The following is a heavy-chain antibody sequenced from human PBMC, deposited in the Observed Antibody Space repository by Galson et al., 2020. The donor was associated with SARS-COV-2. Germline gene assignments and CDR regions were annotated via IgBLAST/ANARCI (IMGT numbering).Heavy chain of an antibody. J-gene: IGHJ4*02. D-gene: IGHD6-19*01. V-gene: IGHV1-2*02. Sequence: ASVKVSCKASGYTFTGYYMHWVRQAPGQGLEWMGWINPNSGGTNYAQKFQGRVTMTRDTSISTAYMELSRLRSDDTAVYYCARFGGVAYSSGWYALDYWGQGTLVTVSS. CDR3: ARFGGVAYSSGWYALDY. CDR2: INPNSGGT. CDR1: GYTFTGYY.